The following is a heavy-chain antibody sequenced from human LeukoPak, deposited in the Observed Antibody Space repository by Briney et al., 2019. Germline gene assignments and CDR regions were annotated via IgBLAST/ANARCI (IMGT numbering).Heavy chain of an antibody. J-gene: IGHJ6*02. CDR2: ISYDGSNK. CDR1: GFTFSSYA. D-gene: IGHD3-10*01. V-gene: IGHV3-30-3*01. CDR3: AREAGSGSYYYYYYYGMDV. Sequence: GGSLRLSCAASGFTFSSYAMHWVRQAPGKGLEWVAVISYDGSNKYYADSVKGRFTISRDNSKNTLYLQMNSLRAEDTAVYYCAREAGSGSYYYYYYYGMDVWGQGATVTVSS.